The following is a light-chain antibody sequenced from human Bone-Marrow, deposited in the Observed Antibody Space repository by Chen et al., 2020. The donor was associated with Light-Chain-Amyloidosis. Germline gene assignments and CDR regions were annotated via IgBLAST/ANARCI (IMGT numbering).Light chain of an antibody. J-gene: IGLJ3*02. V-gene: IGLV3-21*02. CDR1: NIGSTS. CDR3: PVWERGSDRPV. CDR2: DDS. Sequence: SYVLTQPSSVSVAPGQTAPIARGGNNIGSTSLHWYQQTPGQAPLLVVDDDSDRPSGIPERLAGSNAGNTATLTISRVGAGDEADYYCPVWERGSDRPVFGGGTKLTVL.